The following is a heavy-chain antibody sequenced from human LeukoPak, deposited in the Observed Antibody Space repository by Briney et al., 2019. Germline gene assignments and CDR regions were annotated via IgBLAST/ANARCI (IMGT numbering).Heavy chain of an antibody. J-gene: IGHJ6*03. D-gene: IGHD3-10*01. V-gene: IGHV3-43D*04. CDR1: GFTFSSYA. Sequence: PGGSLRLSCAASGFTFSSYAMSWVRQAPGKGLEWGSLINWDATRTYYADSVKGRFTISRDNSKDSLSLQMNSLRPEDTALYYCAKERRGYYMDVWGKGTTVTVSS. CDR3: AKERRGYYMDV. CDR2: INWDATRT.